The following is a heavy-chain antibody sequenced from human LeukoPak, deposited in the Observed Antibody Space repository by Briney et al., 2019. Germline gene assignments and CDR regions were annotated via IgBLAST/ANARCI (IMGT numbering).Heavy chain of an antibody. CDR2: IYTSGST. V-gene: IGHV4-4*09. CDR3: ARQLLTRGAIDY. D-gene: IGHD2-2*01. Sequence: PSETLSLTCTVSGGSISSYYWSWIRQPPGKGLEWIGYIYTSGSTNYNPSLKSRVTISVDTSKNQFSLKLSSVTAADTAVYYCARQLLTRGAIDYWGQGTLVTVSS. CDR1: GGSISSYY. J-gene: IGHJ4*02.